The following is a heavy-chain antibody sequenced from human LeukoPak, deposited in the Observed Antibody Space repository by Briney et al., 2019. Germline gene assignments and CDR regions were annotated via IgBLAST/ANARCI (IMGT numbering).Heavy chain of an antibody. Sequence: GGSLRLSCAASGFTFSSYAMSWVRQAPGKGLGWVSAISGSGGSTYYADSVKGRFTISRDNSKNTLYLQMNSLGAEDTAVYYCAKALADYGDYRYYFDYWGQGTLVTVSS. V-gene: IGHV3-23*01. D-gene: IGHD4-17*01. CDR2: ISGSGGST. J-gene: IGHJ4*02. CDR1: GFTFSSYA. CDR3: AKALADYGDYRYYFDY.